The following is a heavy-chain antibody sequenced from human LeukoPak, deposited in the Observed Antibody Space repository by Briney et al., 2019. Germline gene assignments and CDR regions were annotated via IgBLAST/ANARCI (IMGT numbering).Heavy chain of an antibody. Sequence: GGSLRLSCAASGLTFSSYAINWVRQAPGKGLEWVSTISGSGGNTYYADSVKGRFTISRDNSKNTLYLHMNSLRAEDTAVYYCVNGYTYGQNWGQGTLVTVSS. CDR2: ISGSGGNT. D-gene: IGHD5-18*01. CDR1: GLTFSSYA. J-gene: IGHJ4*02. V-gene: IGHV3-23*01. CDR3: VNGYTYGQN.